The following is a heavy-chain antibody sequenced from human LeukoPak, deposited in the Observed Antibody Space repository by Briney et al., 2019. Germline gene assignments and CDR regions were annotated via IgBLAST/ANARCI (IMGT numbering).Heavy chain of an antibody. CDR3: ATQGITIFGVVAYYMDV. V-gene: IGHV1-46*01. J-gene: IGHJ6*03. CDR1: GYTFTSYY. D-gene: IGHD3-3*01. CDR2: INPSGGST. Sequence: ASVKVSCKASGYTFTSYYMHWVRQAPGQGLEWMGIINPSGGSTSYAQKFQGRVTMTRDTSTSTVYMGLSSLRSEDTAVYYCATQGITIFGVVAYYMDVWGKGTTVTVSS.